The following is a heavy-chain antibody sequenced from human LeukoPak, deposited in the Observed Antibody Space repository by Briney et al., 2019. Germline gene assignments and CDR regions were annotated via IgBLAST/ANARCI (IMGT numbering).Heavy chain of an antibody. J-gene: IGHJ4*02. Sequence: PGGSLRLSCAASGFTFSSYSMNWVRQAPGKGLEWVSSISSSSSYIYYADSVKGRFTISRNNAKNSLYLQMNRLRAEDTAVYYCAIIYYYDSSGYYPYWGQGTLVTVSS. V-gene: IGHV3-21*01. CDR1: GFTFSSYS. D-gene: IGHD3-22*01. CDR2: ISSSSSYI. CDR3: AIIYYYDSSGYYPY.